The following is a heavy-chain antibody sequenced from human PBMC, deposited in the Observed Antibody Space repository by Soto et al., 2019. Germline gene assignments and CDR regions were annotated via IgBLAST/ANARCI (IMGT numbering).Heavy chain of an antibody. CDR1: GGSFSGYY. Sequence: PSETLSLTCGVHGGSFSGYYWTWIRQSPGKGLEWIGEVSHSGGINYSPSLKGRVTISVDTSNNTFSLKLSSVTAADTAVYFCARGPRDHWPLRAHWGPGFLVTVAS. V-gene: IGHV4-34*01. CDR3: ARGPRDHWPLRAH. J-gene: IGHJ1*01. D-gene: IGHD1-1*01. CDR2: VSHSGGI.